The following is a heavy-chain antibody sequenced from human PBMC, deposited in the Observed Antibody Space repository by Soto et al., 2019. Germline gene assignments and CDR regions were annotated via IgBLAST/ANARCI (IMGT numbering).Heavy chain of an antibody. J-gene: IGHJ4*02. CDR2: IYYSGST. D-gene: IGHD6-13*01. CDR3: ARHGLRIAAAGALDYFDY. V-gene: IGHV4-39*01. CDR1: GGSISSSSDY. Sequence: SETLSLTCPVSGGSISSSSDYWCWIRPAPGKGLEWIGSIYYSGSTYYNPSLKSRVTISVDTSKNQFSLKLSSVTAADTAVYYCARHGLRIAAAGALDYFDYWGQGTLVSVSA.